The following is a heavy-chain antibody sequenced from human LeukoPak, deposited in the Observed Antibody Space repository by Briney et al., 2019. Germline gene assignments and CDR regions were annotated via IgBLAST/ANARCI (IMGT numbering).Heavy chain of an antibody. Sequence: GSLRLSCSASGFTFSSYAMSWVRQPPGEELEWVSGLSGSGGSTYYADSVKGRFTISRDNSKNTLYLQMNSLRAEDTAVYYCAKEDYYDCYWGEGALVTVAS. D-gene: IGHD3-22*01. CDR1: GFTFSSYA. V-gene: IGHV3-23*01. CDR2: LSGSGGST. J-gene: IGHJ4*02. CDR3: AKEDYYDCY.